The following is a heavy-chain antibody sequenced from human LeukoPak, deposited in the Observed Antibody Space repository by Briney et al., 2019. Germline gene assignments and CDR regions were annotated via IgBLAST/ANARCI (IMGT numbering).Heavy chain of an antibody. Sequence: GRSLRLSCAASGFTFSSYGMHWVRQAPGKGLEWVAVISYDGSNKYYADSVKGRFTISRDNSKNTLYLQMNSLRAEDTAVYSCAKVRRRGYYDSSGLALLDYWGQGTLVTVSS. D-gene: IGHD3-22*01. J-gene: IGHJ4*02. CDR2: ISYDGSNK. V-gene: IGHV3-30*18. CDR3: AKVRRRGYYDSSGLALLDY. CDR1: GFTFSSYG.